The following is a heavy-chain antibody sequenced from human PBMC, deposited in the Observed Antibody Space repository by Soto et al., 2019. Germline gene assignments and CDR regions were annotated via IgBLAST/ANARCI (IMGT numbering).Heavy chain of an antibody. CDR3: AGDPDSHYNDSHASSYP. CDR2: IIPIIGII. CDR1: GGTFSTYT. D-gene: IGHD4-4*01. J-gene: IGHJ5*02. V-gene: IGHV1-69*08. Sequence: QVQLVQSGAEVKKPGSSVKVSCKASGGTFSTYTITWVRQAPGQGLEWMGRIIPIIGIINYAQKFQGRVTSSADKFTGAAYMELTGLRSGDTAVYYCAGDPDSHYNDSHASSYPWGQGTLVTVSS.